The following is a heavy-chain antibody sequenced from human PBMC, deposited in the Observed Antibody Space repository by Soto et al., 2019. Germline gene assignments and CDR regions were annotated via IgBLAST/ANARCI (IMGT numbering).Heavy chain of an antibody. V-gene: IGHV3-21*06. CDR3: ARDAGRVSSAVGWFDP. J-gene: IGHJ5*02. CDR1: GFTFISYT. D-gene: IGHD6-19*01. CDR2: ISSNAAYI. Sequence: MRLSFAASGFTFISYTINWIRQTPGQGLEWVSGISSNAAYIYYADSVRGRFTISRDNAENFVYLQMSSLRVEDTAVYYCARDAGRVSSAVGWFDPWGQGVLVTVSS.